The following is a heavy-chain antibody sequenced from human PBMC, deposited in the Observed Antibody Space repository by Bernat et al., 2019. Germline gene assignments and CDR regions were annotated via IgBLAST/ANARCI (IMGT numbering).Heavy chain of an antibody. CDR2: IYPDDSDT. Sequence: EVQLVQSGAEVKKPGESLKISCKGSGYSFTNYWIAWVRQMPGEGLEWMGIIYPDDSDTRYRPAFQGQVTISADKSINTAYLQWSGLKASDSAMYYCARLVFSSGNDAFDIWGQGTMVTVSS. D-gene: IGHD3-10*01. V-gene: IGHV5-51*01. J-gene: IGHJ3*02. CDR1: GYSFTNYW. CDR3: ARLVFSSGNDAFDI.